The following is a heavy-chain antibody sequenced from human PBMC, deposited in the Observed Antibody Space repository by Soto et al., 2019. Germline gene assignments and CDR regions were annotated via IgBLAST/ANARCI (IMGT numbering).Heavy chain of an antibody. D-gene: IGHD6-19*01. Sequence: SETLSLTCTVSGGSISSSSYYWGWIRQPPGKGLEWIGSIYYSGSTYYNPSLKSRVTISVDTSKNQFSLKLSSVTAADTAVYYCARYVISGWYDYWGQGTLVTVSS. CDR1: GGSISSSSYY. CDR2: IYYSGST. J-gene: IGHJ4*02. V-gene: IGHV4-39*01. CDR3: ARYVISGWYDY.